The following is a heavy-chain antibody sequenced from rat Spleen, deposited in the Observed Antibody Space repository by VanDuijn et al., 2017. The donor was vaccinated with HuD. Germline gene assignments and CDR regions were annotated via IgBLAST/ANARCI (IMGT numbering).Heavy chain of an antibody. D-gene: IGHD1-2*01. CDR1: GFTFNNYW. CDR3: ARHPLYYSSYIRYYWYFDF. CDR2: ITNTGDNT. V-gene: IGHV5-31*01. J-gene: IGHJ1*01. Sequence: EVQLVESGGGLVQPGRSLKLSCVASGFTFNNYWMTWIRQAPGKGLEWVASITNTGDNTYYPDSVKGRFTISRDNAKNTQYLQMDSLRSEDTATYYCARHPLYYSSYIRYYWYFDFWGPGTMVTVSS.